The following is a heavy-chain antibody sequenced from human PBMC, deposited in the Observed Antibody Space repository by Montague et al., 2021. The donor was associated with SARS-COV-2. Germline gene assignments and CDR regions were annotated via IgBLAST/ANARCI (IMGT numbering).Heavy chain of an antibody. D-gene: IGHD6-6*01. V-gene: IGHV4-61*01. Sequence: SETLSLTCTVSGASVASDNFYWSWIRQPPGKGLEWIGYMYYTGHTNYTPSLESRVTMPVDPSKNQFSLTLTSVTAADTAVYYCARSRANVPSRPGFDYWGQGALVTVSS. J-gene: IGHJ4*02. CDR1: GASVASDNFY. CDR3: ARSRANVPSRPGFDY. CDR2: MYYTGHT.